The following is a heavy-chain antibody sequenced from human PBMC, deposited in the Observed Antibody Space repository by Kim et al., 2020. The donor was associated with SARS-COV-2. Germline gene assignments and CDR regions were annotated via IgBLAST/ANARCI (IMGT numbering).Heavy chain of an antibody. V-gene: IGHV4-59*01. D-gene: IGHD3-10*01. Sequence: NPSLKSRVTITVDTSKNQFSLKLSSVTAADTAVYYCARLYYCGSGEGFDPWGQGTLVTVSS. CDR3: ARLYYCGSGEGFDP. J-gene: IGHJ5*02.